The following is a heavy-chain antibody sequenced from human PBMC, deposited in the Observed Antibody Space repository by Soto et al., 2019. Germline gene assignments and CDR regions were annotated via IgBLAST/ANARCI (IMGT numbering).Heavy chain of an antibody. CDR1: GYTFTGYY. Sequence: ASVKVSCKASGYTFTGYYMHWVRQAPGQGLEWMGWINPNSGGTNYAQKFQGWVTMTRDTSISTAYMELSRLRSDDTAVYYCARDSAVSSDSSGSTPYFDYWGQGTLVTVSS. CDR2: INPNSGGT. D-gene: IGHD3-22*01. CDR3: ARDSAVSSDSSGSTPYFDY. J-gene: IGHJ4*02. V-gene: IGHV1-2*04.